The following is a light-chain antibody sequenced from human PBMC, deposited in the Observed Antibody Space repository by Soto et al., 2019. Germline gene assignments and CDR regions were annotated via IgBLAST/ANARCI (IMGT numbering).Light chain of an antibody. Sequence: DIQMTQSPSSLSASVGDRVTITCRASQGISNYLAWYQQKPGKVPKLLIYAASTLQSGVPSRFSGSGSGTHFTLTISSLQPEDVATYYCQKYNSAPPLTFVGGTKVEIK. CDR1: QGISNY. CDR2: AAS. CDR3: QKYNSAPPLT. V-gene: IGKV1-27*01. J-gene: IGKJ4*01.